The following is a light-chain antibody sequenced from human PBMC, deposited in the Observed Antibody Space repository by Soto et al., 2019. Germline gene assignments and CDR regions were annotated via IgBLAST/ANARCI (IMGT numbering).Light chain of an antibody. CDR2: EVT. V-gene: IGLV2-8*01. CDR3: SSYAGSNNVI. Sequence: QSVLTQPPSASGSPGQSVAISCTGTSSDVRGNNYVSWYQQHPGKAPKLMVYEVTKRPSGVPDRFSGSKSGNTASLTVSGLQAEDEADYYCSSYAGSNNVIFGGGTKLTLL. J-gene: IGLJ2*01. CDR1: SSDVRGNNY.